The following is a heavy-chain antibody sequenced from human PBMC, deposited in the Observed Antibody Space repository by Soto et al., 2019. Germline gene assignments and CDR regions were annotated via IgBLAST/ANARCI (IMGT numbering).Heavy chain of an antibody. J-gene: IGHJ3*02. V-gene: IGHV4-39*01. D-gene: IGHD7-27*01. CDR2: IHFRGTT. CDR3: ARPPTANLDAFEI. CDR1: DGSIRNSNYF. Sequence: QLQLQESGPGLVKPSETLSLTCTVSDGSIRNSNYFWGWIRQPPGKGLEWIGSIHFRGTTYYSPSLRSRGTISADKSKNQFSLKLNSVTAADTAVYYCARPPTANLDAFEIWGQGTMVTVSS.